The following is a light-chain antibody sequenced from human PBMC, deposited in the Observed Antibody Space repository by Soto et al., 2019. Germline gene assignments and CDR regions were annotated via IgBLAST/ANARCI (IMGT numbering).Light chain of an antibody. CDR3: TSYTSSSTYV. Sequence: QSVLTQPASVSGSPGQSITISCTGTSSDVGGYNYVSWYQQHPGKVPKLMIYDVSYRPSGVYNRFSGSKSGNTASLTISGLQAEDEADYYSTSYTSSSTYVFGPGTKDTDL. V-gene: IGLV2-14*01. J-gene: IGLJ1*01. CDR1: SSDVGGYNY. CDR2: DVS.